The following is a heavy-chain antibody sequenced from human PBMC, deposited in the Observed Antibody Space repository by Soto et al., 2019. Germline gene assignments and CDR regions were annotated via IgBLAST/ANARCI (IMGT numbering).Heavy chain of an antibody. D-gene: IGHD2-2*01. V-gene: IGHV1-69*01. J-gene: IGHJ6*02. CDR1: GGTFSSYA. CDR2: TIPILGTA. Sequence: QVQLVHSGAEVKKPGSSVKVSCKASGGTFSSYAITWVRQAPGQGLEWMGGTIPILGTATYAKKFKGRVTITADESTSTAYIDLSTLTPEDALPIYCGTAGAYQYYYCNGIVASGEGTPATV. CDR3: GTAGAYQYYYCNGIVA.